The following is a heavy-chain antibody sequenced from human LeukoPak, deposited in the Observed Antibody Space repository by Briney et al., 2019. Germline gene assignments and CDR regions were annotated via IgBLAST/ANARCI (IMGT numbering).Heavy chain of an antibody. CDR2: ISRTSDTV. CDR3: ARDYGYAFDT. V-gene: IGHV3-48*01. D-gene: IGHD3-16*01. CDR1: GFTFTSYP. J-gene: IGHJ3*02. Sequence: GGSLRLSCAVSGFTFTSYPMSWVRQAPGKGLEWVSYISRTSDTVSYADSVKGRFTISRDNAKNSLYLQMSSLRAEDTAVYYCARDYGYAFDTWGQGTMVTVSS.